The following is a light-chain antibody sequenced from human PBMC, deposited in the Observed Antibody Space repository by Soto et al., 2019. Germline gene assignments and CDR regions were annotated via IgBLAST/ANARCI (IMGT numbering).Light chain of an antibody. CDR3: QQYMSYFT. CDR1: RSISSW. J-gene: IGKJ3*01. CDR2: KAS. V-gene: IGKV1-5*03. Sequence: DIQMTQSPSTLSASVGDRVTITCRASRSISSWLAWYQQKPGKAPNLLIYKASRLESGVPSRFSGSGSGTEFTLTISSLQPDDFATYYCQQYMSYFTFGPGTKVDIK.